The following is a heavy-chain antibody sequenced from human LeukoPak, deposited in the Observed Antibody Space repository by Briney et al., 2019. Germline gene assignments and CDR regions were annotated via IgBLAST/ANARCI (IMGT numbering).Heavy chain of an antibody. CDR3: ARGPAYCGGDCYSVAWFDP. Sequence: SQTLSLTCAISGDSVSSNSAAWNWIRQSPSRGLEWLGRTYYRSKWYNDYAVSVKSRITINPDTSKNQFSLQLNSVTPEDTAVYYCARGPAYCGGDCYSVAWFDPWGQGTLVTVPS. J-gene: IGHJ5*02. V-gene: IGHV6-1*01. CDR1: GDSVSSNSAA. D-gene: IGHD2-21*02. CDR2: TYYRSKWYN.